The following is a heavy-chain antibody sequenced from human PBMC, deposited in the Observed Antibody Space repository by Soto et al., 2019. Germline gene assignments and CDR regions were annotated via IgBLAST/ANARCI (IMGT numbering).Heavy chain of an antibody. J-gene: IGHJ4*02. D-gene: IGHD4-17*01. CDR1: GYRFPSYG. Sequence: QVQRVQSGPEVKKPGASVKVSCKVSGYRFPSYGINWVRQAPGQGLEWVGWVNPDNHNTNYAQNLQHRVSLTTDTSTNTAFLELRDLTSDDTAVYYCARVRFGDAFDYWGQGTLVTVSS. CDR2: VNPDNHNT. V-gene: IGHV1-18*01. CDR3: ARVRFGDAFDY.